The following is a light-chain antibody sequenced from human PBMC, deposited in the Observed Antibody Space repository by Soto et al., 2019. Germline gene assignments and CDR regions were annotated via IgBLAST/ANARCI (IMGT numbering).Light chain of an antibody. CDR1: QSISSY. CDR3: QQYGSSGT. CDR2: GAS. V-gene: IGKV3-20*01. J-gene: IGKJ5*01. Sequence: EVVLTQSPDTLSLPPGERATLSCRASQSISSYLAWYQQKPGQAPRLLIYGASNRATGIPDRFSGSGSGTDFTLTISRLEPEDFAVYYCQQYGSSGTFGQGTRLEIK.